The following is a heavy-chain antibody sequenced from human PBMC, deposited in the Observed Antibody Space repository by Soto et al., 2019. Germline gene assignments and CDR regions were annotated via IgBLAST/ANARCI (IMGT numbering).Heavy chain of an antibody. CDR1: GYIFTGYY. D-gene: IGHD3-22*01. J-gene: IGHJ1*01. Sequence: ASVNVSCKASGYIFTGYYICWVRQAPGQGLGWMGWINPNSGDTYYAQKFQGRVTMTRHTSTSTAYMELSSLKSDDTAVYYCARGLYYLLNSGSRGHWGRGTLVNDS. V-gene: IGHV1-2*02. CDR3: ARGLYYLLNSGSRGH. CDR2: INPNSGDT.